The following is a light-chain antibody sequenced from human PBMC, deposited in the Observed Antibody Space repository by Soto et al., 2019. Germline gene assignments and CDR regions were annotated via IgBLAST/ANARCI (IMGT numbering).Light chain of an antibody. J-gene: IGLJ1*01. Sequence: QYALTQPRSVSGSPGQSVTISCTGTSSDVGGYNYVSWYQQHPGKAPKFMIYDVSKRPSGVPDRFSGSKSGNTASLTISGLQAEDEADYYCCSYAGSYTYVFGTGTKVTVL. CDR2: DVS. CDR1: SSDVGGYNY. V-gene: IGLV2-11*01. CDR3: CSYAGSYTYV.